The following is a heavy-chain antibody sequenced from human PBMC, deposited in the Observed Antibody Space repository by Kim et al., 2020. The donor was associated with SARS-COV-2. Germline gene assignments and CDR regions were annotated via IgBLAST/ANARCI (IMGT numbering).Heavy chain of an antibody. CDR3: ARGQGWFDP. CDR1: GFTVISNY. J-gene: IGHJ5*02. V-gene: IGHV3-53*01. CDR2: ISPDGGT. Sequence: GGSLRLSCAASGFTVISNYMSWVRQAPGKGLEWVSIISPDGGTYYTDSVRGRFTISRDNSKNTLYLQMNTLRAEDTAVYYCARGQGWFDPWGQGTLVTVS.